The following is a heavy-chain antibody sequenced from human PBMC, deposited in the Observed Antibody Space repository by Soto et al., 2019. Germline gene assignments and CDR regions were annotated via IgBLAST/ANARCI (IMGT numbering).Heavy chain of an antibody. Sequence: GGSMRLSCVGSGFTFSTYSINWVRQAPGKGLEWVSSISSRSDIYYADSVKGRFTISRDNAKNSVSLQMNSLRAEDTAVYYCAREYTAWPLAYGLGVWGQGTTVTVSS. D-gene: IGHD2-2*02. V-gene: IGHV3-21*01. CDR3: AREYTAWPLAYGLGV. CDR1: GFTFSTYS. CDR2: ISSRSDI. J-gene: IGHJ6*02.